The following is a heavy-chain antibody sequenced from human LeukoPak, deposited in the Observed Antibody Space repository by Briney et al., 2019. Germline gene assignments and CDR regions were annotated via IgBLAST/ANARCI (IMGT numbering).Heavy chain of an antibody. D-gene: IGHD2-21*02. CDR1: GFMFSSYG. Sequence: HPGRSLRLSCAASGFMFSSYGMHWVRQAPGKGLEWVAVIWYDGSNTYSADSVKGRFTISRDNSKTTLYLQMNSLRAEDTAVYYCARDGVVVLTTMLWYYYGMDVWGRGTTVTDSS. CDR3: ARDGVVVLTTMLWYYYGMDV. V-gene: IGHV3-33*01. J-gene: IGHJ6*04. CDR2: IWYDGSNT.